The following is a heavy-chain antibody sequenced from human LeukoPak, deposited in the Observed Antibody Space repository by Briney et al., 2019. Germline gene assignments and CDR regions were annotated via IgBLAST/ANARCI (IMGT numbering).Heavy chain of an antibody. V-gene: IGHV3-30*09. CDR1: GFTFSSYA. CDR3: AKDYATFDAFDI. Sequence: PGGSLRLSCAGSGFTFSSYAMHWVRQAPGKGLEWVAVISYDGSNKYYADSVKGRFAISRDNSKNTLYLQMNSLRADDTAVYYCAKDYATFDAFDIWGQGTMVTVSS. D-gene: IGHD1-26*01. CDR2: ISYDGSNK. J-gene: IGHJ3*02.